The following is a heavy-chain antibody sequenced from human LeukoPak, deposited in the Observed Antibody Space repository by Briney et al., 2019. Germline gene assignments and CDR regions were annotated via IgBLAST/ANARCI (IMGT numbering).Heavy chain of an antibody. CDR3: ARMVGAMTPFDY. V-gene: IGHV1-8*01. Sequence: ASVKVSCKASGYTFTSYDINWVRQATGQGLEWMGWMNPNSGNTGYAQKFQGRVTITRNTSISTAYMELSSLRSEDTAVYYCARMVGAMTPFDYWGQGTLVTVSS. J-gene: IGHJ4*02. CDR2: MNPNSGNT. D-gene: IGHD1-26*01. CDR1: GYTFTSYD.